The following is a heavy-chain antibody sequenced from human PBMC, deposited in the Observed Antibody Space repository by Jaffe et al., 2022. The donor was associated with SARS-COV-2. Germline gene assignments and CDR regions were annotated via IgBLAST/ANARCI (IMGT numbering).Heavy chain of an antibody. V-gene: IGHV4-59*08. D-gene: IGHD2-15*01. CDR2: IYYSGST. Sequence: QVQLQESGPGLVKPSETLSLTCTVSGGSISSYYWSWIRQPPGKGLEWIGYIYYSGSTNYNPSLKSRVTISVDTSKNQFSLKLSSVTAADTAVYYCARQMVVAARGFYYYYGMDVWGQGTTVTVSS. J-gene: IGHJ6*02. CDR1: GGSISSYY. CDR3: ARQMVVAARGFYYYYGMDV.